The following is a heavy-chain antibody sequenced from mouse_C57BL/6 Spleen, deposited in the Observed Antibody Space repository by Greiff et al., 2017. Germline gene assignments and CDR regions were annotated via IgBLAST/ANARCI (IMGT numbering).Heavy chain of an antibody. CDR3: ARDYYGSSLVNAMDY. Sequence: DVHLVESGGGLVKPGGSLKLSCAASGFTFSSYAMSWVRQTPEKRLEWVATISDGGSYTYYPDNVKGRFTISRDNAKNNLYLQMSHLKSEDTAMYYCARDYYGSSLVNAMDYWGQGTSVTVSS. D-gene: IGHD1-1*01. CDR1: GFTFSSYA. V-gene: IGHV5-4*01. CDR2: ISDGGSYT. J-gene: IGHJ4*01.